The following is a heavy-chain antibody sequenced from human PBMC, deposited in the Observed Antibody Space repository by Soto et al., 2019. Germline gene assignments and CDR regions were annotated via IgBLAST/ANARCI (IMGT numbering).Heavy chain of an antibody. J-gene: IGHJ5*01. D-gene: IGHD3-9*01. Sequence: SETLSLTCTVSGSDITTYYWSWLRQSPGQGLEWIGHIYDTGSTTYNPSPKSRVTISVDTSNNQFSLRLTSVTAADTAVYYCARCPIDHNWFDPWGQGTPVTVSS. V-gene: IGHV4-59*01. CDR1: GSDITTYY. CDR3: ARCPIDHNWFDP. CDR2: IYDTGST.